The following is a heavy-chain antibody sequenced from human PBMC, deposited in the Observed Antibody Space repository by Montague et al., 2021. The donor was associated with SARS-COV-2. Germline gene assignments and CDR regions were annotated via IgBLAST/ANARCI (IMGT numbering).Heavy chain of an antibody. CDR1: GGPISGSSDY. CDR2: VDYSGNT. D-gene: IGHD5-18*01. V-gene: IGHV4-39*01. J-gene: IGHJ4*02. Sequence: SETLSLTCTLAGGPISGSSDYWGWIRQSPGKGLDWIASVDYSGNTYYSPSLKSRLTISVDTSKNQFSLKLNSVTAADTALYYCARREYSYGWGDWGQGTLVTVSS. CDR3: ARREYSYGWGD.